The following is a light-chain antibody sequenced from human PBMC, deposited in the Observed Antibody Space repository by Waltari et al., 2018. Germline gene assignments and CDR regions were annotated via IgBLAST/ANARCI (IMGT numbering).Light chain of an antibody. Sequence: QSVLTHPPSVSAAPGHRVTISCSGSTANIGNNYVSWYQQLPGTAPKLLIYDNDRRPSGIPDRFSGSRSGTSATLGITGLQTGDEADYYCGTWDTSLSVVYVFGTGTKVTVL. V-gene: IGLV1-51*01. J-gene: IGLJ1*01. CDR3: GTWDTSLSVVYV. CDR1: TANIGNNY. CDR2: DND.